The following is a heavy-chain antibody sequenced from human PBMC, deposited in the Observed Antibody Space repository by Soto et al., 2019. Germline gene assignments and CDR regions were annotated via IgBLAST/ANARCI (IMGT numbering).Heavy chain of an antibody. J-gene: IGHJ6*02. CDR1: GGSFTSYY. D-gene: IGHD3-10*01. V-gene: IGHV4-59*08. Sequence: SETLSLTCTVSGGSFTSYYWGWIRQPPGKEMEWIGYVHHSWGSAYNPSLQSRVAISLDTSKSQFSLKLTSVTATDTALYYCERQGFGPLHGLVDVWGQGTTVTVSS. CDR3: ERQGFGPLHGLVDV. CDR2: VHHSWGS.